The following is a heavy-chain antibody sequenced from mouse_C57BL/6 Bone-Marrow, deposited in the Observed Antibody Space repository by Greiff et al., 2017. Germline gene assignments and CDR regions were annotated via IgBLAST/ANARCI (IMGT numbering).Heavy chain of an antibody. J-gene: IGHJ2*01. CDR3: ARPFYGREGGFDY. CDR1: GYTFTDYN. D-gene: IGHD1-1*01. V-gene: IGHV1-18*01. CDR2: INPNNGGT. Sequence: VQLQQSGPELVKPGASVKIPCKASGYTFTDYNMDWVKQSHGKSLEWIGDINPNNGGTIYNQKFKGKATLTVDKSSSTAYMELRSLTSEDTAVYYCARPFYGREGGFDYWGQGTTLTVSS.